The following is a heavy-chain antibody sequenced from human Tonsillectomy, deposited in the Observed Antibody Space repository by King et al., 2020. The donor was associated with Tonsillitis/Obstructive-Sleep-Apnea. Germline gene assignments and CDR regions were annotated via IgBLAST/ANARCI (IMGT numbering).Heavy chain of an antibody. J-gene: IGHJ4*02. V-gene: IGHV1-46*01. CDR2: INPSDGIT. CDR3: VRDDKDGRHLDY. CDR1: GYTFTTNY. D-gene: IGHD2-15*01. Sequence: VQLVESGAEVKKPGASVKVSCKASGYTFTTNYVHWVRQAPGQGLEWMGIINPSDGITTYAQTFQGRVTMTRDTSTSTVNMELSSLRVEDTAVYYCVRDDKDGRHLDYWGQGSLVSVSS.